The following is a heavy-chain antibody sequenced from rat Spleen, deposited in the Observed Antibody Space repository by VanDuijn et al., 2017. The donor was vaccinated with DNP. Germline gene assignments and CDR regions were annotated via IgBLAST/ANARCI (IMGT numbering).Heavy chain of an antibody. CDR1: GYSITSNY. Sequence: EVQLQESGSGLVKPSQSLSLACSVTGYSITSNYWGWIRKFPGNKLEYIGHISYSGSTNYNPSHKSRLSITRDTSKNHFFLHLNSVTTEDTATYYCARGTRYFDYWGQGVMVTVSS. CDR3: ARGTRYFDY. CDR2: ISYSGST. D-gene: IGHD1-7*01. V-gene: IGHV3-1*01. J-gene: IGHJ2*01.